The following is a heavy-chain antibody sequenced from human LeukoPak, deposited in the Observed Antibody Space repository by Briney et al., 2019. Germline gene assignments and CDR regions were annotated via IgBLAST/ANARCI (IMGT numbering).Heavy chain of an antibody. Sequence: GGSLRLSCAASGFTFDDYAMHWVRQAPGKGLEWVSGTSWNSGSIGYADSVKGRFTISRDNAKNSLYLQMNSLRAEDTAVYYCTTDDSDVDYWGQGTLVTVSS. CDR1: GFTFDDYA. CDR3: TTDDSDVDY. D-gene: IGHD2-15*01. CDR2: TSWNSGSI. J-gene: IGHJ4*02. V-gene: IGHV3-9*01.